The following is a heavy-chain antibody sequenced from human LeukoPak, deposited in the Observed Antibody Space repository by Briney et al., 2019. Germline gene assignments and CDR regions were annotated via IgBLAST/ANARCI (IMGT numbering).Heavy chain of an antibody. D-gene: IGHD2-21*02. CDR1: GFTFSSYS. Sequence: GGSLRLSCAASGFTFSSYSMNWVRQAPGKGLEWVSSISSSSSYIYYADSVKGRFTISRDNAKNSLYLQMNSLRAEDTAVYYCARDPCGGDCYSGYYFDYWGQGTLVTVSS. CDR2: ISSSSSYI. CDR3: ARDPCGGDCYSGYYFDY. V-gene: IGHV3-21*01. J-gene: IGHJ4*02.